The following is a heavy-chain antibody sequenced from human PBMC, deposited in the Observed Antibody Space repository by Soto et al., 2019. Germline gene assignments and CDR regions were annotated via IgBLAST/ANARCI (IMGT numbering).Heavy chain of an antibody. Sequence: QVQLQESGPGLVKPSGTLSLTSAVSGGSISSSNWWRWVRQPPGTGLEWIGEIYHSGSTNYTPSLKSRVTISVDKSKNQFSRKLSSVTAADTAVYFCARAGDSSGYGDYWGQGTLVTVSS. D-gene: IGHD3-22*01. J-gene: IGHJ4*02. CDR3: ARAGDSSGYGDY. CDR1: GGSISSSNW. CDR2: IYHSGST. V-gene: IGHV4-4*02.